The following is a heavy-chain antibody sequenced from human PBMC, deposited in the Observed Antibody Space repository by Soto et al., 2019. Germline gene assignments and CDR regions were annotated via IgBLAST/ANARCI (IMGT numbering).Heavy chain of an antibody. D-gene: IGHD5-18*01. CDR1: GFTFSSYA. V-gene: IGHV3-23*01. CDR2: VSGSGSNT. J-gene: IGHJ4*02. Sequence: EVQLLESGGGLVQPGGSLRLSCAASGFTFSSYAMNWVRQAPGKGLEWVSVVSGSGSNTYYADSVKGRFTISRDNSKNTLYLQMNSLRAEDTAVYYCAKGGRDTPMVHIDYWGQGTLVTVSS. CDR3: AKGGRDTPMVHIDY.